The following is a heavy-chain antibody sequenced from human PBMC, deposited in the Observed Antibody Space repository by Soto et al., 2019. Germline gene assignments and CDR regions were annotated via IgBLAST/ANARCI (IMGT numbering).Heavy chain of an antibody. CDR3: ANLKRGYSYGSFDY. Sequence: PGGSLRLSCAASGFTFSSYAMSWVRQAPGKGLEWVSAISGSGGSTYYADSVKGRFTISGDNSKNTLCLQMNSLRAEDTAVYYCANLKRGYSYGSFDYWGQGTLVTVS. J-gene: IGHJ4*02. V-gene: IGHV3-23*01. CDR1: GFTFSSYA. D-gene: IGHD5-18*01. CDR2: ISGSGGST.